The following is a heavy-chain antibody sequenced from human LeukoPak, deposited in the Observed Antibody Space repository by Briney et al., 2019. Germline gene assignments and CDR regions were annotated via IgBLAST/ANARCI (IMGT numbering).Heavy chain of an antibody. J-gene: IGHJ4*02. D-gene: IGHD3-16*02. Sequence: SETLSLTCTVSGGSISSSGHFWGWIRQPPGKGLEWIGIIYYSGSTYYTPSLKSRVTISVDTSKNQFSLNLSSVTAADTAMYYCARDSFKLRLGELSFGPHDYWGQGTLVTVSS. V-gene: IGHV4-39*02. CDR1: GGSISSSGHF. CDR2: IYYSGST. CDR3: ARDSFKLRLGELSFGPHDY.